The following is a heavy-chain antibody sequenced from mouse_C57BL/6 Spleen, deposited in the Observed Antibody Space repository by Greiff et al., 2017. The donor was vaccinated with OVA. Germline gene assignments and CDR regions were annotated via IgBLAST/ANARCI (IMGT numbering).Heavy chain of an antibody. CDR3: ARWIDYGEGYAMDY. V-gene: IGHV1-50*01. CDR2: IDPSDSYT. J-gene: IGHJ4*01. D-gene: IGHD2-4*01. CDR1: GYTFTSYW. Sequence: VQLQQPGAELVKPGASVKLSCKASGYTFTSYWMQWVKQRPGQGLEWIGEIDPSDSYTNYNQKFKGKATLTVDTSSSTAYMQLSSMTSEDAAVYYCARWIDYGEGYAMDYWGQGTSVTVSS.